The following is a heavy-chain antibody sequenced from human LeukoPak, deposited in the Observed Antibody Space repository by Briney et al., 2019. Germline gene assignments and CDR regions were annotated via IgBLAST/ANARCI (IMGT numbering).Heavy chain of an antibody. J-gene: IGHJ4*02. CDR2: ITGGGGSTT. V-gene: IGHV3-23*01. Sequence: GGSLRLSCAASVFSFSSCAMTWVRQAPGKGLEWVSAITGGGGSTTYYADSVKGRFTISADNSKNTLYLQMHSLRAKDTAIYYCAKGRVGGWNGGDCWGQGTLVTVSS. D-gene: IGHD1-1*01. CDR3: AKGRVGGWNGGDC. CDR1: VFSFSSCA.